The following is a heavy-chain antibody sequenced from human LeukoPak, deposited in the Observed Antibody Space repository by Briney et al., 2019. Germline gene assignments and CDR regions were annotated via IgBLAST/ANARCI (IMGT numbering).Heavy chain of an antibody. CDR3: ARFGSGWWYNDY. CDR1: GASITSYY. V-gene: IGHV4-59*01. J-gene: IGHJ4*02. CDR2: IYHTGNI. D-gene: IGHD6-19*01. Sequence: MPSETLSLTCTVSGASITSYYWTWIRQPPGKGLEWIGYIYHTGNIKYSPSLNSRVTISIDTSNNQLSLKLTSVTAADTAVYYCARFGSGWWYNDYWGQGTLVTVSS.